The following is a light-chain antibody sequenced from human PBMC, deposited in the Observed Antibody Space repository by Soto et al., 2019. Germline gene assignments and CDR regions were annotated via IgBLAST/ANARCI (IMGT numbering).Light chain of an antibody. CDR3: QQYGSSQE. V-gene: IGKV3-20*01. Sequence: EIVLTQSPGTLSLSPGERATLSCRASQSVSSSYLAWYQQKPGQAPRLLIYGASSRATGIPARFSGSGSGTDFTLTISRLEPEDFAVYYCQQYGSSQEFGQGTKVDIK. CDR2: GAS. CDR1: QSVSSSY. J-gene: IGKJ1*01.